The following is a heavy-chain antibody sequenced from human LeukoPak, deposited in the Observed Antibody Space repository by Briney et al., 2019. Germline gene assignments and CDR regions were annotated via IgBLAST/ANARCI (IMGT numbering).Heavy chain of an antibody. V-gene: IGHV1-8*01. D-gene: IGHD3-22*01. Sequence: ASVKVSCKASGYTFSSYDINWVRRATGQGLEWMGWMNPNSGSTGYAQKFQGRVTMTRNTSINTAYMELSSLRSEDTAVYYCARVYSRRSSGYYYADYWGQGALVTVSS. CDR3: ARVYSRRSSGYYYADY. CDR2: MNPNSGST. CDR1: GYTFSSYD. J-gene: IGHJ4*02.